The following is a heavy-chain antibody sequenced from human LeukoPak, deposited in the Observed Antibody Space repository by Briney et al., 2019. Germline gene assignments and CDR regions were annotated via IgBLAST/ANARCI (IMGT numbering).Heavy chain of an antibody. CDR1: GGSLSSSSYY. Sequence: SETLSLTCTVSGGSLSSSSYYWGWIRQPPGKGLEWIGSIYYSGSTYYNPSLKSRVTISVDTSKNQFSLKLSSVTAADTAVYYCARQGGDFWSGYYIDYWGQGTLVTVSS. V-gene: IGHV4-39*01. D-gene: IGHD3-3*01. CDR3: ARQGGDFWSGYYIDY. CDR2: IYYSGST. J-gene: IGHJ4*02.